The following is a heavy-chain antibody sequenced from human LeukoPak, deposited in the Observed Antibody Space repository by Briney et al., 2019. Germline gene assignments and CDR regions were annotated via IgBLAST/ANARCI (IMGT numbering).Heavy chain of an antibody. CDR1: GFTFSSYE. D-gene: IGHD3-16*01. CDR2: ISYDGSNK. Sequence: GGSLRLSCAASGFTFSSYEMHWVRQAPGKGLEWVAVISYDGSNKYYADSVKGRFTISRDNSKNTLYLQMNSLRAEDTAVYLSSGGYYYGMDVWGQGTTVTVSS. CDR3: SGGYYYGMDV. J-gene: IGHJ6*02. V-gene: IGHV3-30*04.